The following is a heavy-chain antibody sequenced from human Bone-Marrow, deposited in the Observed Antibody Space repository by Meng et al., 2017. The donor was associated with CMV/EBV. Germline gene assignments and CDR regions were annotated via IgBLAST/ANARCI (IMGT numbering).Heavy chain of an antibody. CDR2: YATDVRT. V-gene: IGHV3-66*01. CDR3: LNTPPGD. D-gene: IGHD7-27*01. J-gene: IGHJ4*02. CDR1: GFTVYELD. Sequence: EAGVSLTEPGRSRGLCHAVPGFTVYELDLNWVSQGPGEELECVYMYATDVRTFYAESVKGGFTISRDNSKNSVYLHISSLKVGVTAVYYGLNTPPGDWGQGTLVTVSS.